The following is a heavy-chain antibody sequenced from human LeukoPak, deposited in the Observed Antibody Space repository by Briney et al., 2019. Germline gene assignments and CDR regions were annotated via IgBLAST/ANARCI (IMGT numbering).Heavy chain of an antibody. D-gene: IGHD3-22*01. J-gene: IGHJ4*02. CDR2: IYTSGST. Sequence: SETLSLTCTVSGGSISSYYWSWIRQPAGKGLEWIGRIYTSGSTNYNPSLKSRVTISVDRSKNQFSLKLSSVTAADTAVYYCARSLNYYDSSGYYPAFDYWGQGTLVTVSS. CDR3: ARSLNYYDSSGYYPAFDY. CDR1: GGSISSYY. V-gene: IGHV4-4*07.